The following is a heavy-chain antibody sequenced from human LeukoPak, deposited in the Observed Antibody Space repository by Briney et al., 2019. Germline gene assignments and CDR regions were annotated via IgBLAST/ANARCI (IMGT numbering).Heavy chain of an antibody. Sequence: PGRSLRLSCAASGFTFSDYAMHWVRQAPGKGLEWVAVISYDGSNKYYADSVKGRFTISRDNPKNTLYLQMNSLRAEDTAVYYCARSRYPRDFSLSFDYWGQGTLVTVSS. J-gene: IGHJ4*02. CDR1: GFTFSDYA. V-gene: IGHV3-30-3*01. CDR2: ISYDGSNK. D-gene: IGHD3-16*02. CDR3: ARSRYPRDFSLSFDY.